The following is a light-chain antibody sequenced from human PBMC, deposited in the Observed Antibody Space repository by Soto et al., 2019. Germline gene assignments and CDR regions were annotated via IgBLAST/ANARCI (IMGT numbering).Light chain of an antibody. J-gene: IGLJ2*01. V-gene: IGLV2-14*01. CDR3: SSYASTSPHVL. CDR2: DVS. Sequence: QSALTQPASVSGSPGQSITISCTGTSSDVGLFTYVSWYQMHPGKGPKLMIHDVSNRPSGVSSRFSGSRSGNTASLNISAXXXEDEADYYCSSYASTSPHVLFGGGTKVTVL. CDR1: SSDVGLFTY.